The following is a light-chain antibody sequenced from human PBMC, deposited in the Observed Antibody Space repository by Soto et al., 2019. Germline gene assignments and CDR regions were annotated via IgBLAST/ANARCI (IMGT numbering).Light chain of an antibody. CDR1: QSVDFNY. V-gene: IGKV3-20*01. CDR3: QQYGGSPPT. Sequence: EIVLTQSPGTLSLSPGERATLSCRASQSVDFNYFAWYQQKPGQAPRLLIHGISRRATGTPDRFGGSGSGTDFTLTISRLEPEDCAVYYCQQYGGSPPTFGQGTKVDIK. CDR2: GIS. J-gene: IGKJ1*01.